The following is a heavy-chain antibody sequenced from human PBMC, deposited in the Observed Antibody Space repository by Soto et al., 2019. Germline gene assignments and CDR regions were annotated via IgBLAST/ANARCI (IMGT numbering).Heavy chain of an antibody. V-gene: IGHV4-59*01. D-gene: IGHD3-10*01. CDR3: ARVLKALLWFGEARVAFDI. Sequence: SETLSLTCTVSGGSISSNYWSWIRQPPGRGLEWNGYINYSGSANYNPSLKSRVTISVDTSKNQFSLKLSSVTAADTAVYYCARVLKALLWFGEARVAFDIWGQGTMITVSS. CDR1: GGSISSNY. CDR2: INYSGSA. J-gene: IGHJ3*02.